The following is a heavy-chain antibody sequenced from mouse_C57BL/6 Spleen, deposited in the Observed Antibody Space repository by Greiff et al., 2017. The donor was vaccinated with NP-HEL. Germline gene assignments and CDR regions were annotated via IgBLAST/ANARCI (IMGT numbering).Heavy chain of an antibody. D-gene: IGHD1-1*01. CDR3: ARYSTTVVATNYFDY. CDR1: GYTFTSYG. Sequence: VQLQQSGAELARPGASVKLSCKASGYTFTSYGISWVKQRTGQGLEWIGEIYPRSGNTYYNEKFKGKATLTADKSSSTAYMELRSLTSEDSAVYFCARYSTTVVATNYFDYWGQGTTLTVSS. V-gene: IGHV1-81*01. J-gene: IGHJ2*01. CDR2: IYPRSGNT.